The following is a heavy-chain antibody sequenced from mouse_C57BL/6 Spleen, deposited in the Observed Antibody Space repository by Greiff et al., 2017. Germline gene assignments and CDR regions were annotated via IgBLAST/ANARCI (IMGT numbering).Heavy chain of an antibody. CDR2: IYPRDGST. J-gene: IGHJ4*01. V-gene: IGHV1-85*01. CDR3: ARRGLTTVVGDAMDY. D-gene: IGHD1-1*01. CDR1: GYTFTSYD. Sequence: QVQLQQSGPELVKPGASVKLSCKASGYTFTSYDINWVKQRPGQGLEWIGWIYPRDGSTKYNEKFKGKATLTVDTSSSTAYMELHSLTSEDSAVYFCARRGLTTVVGDAMDYWGQGTSVTVSS.